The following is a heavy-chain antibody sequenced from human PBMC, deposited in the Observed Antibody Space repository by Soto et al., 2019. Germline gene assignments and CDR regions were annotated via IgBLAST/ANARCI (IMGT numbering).Heavy chain of an antibody. CDR3: ASGIAVAGIVY. Sequence: EVQLVESGGGLVQPGGSLRLSCAASGFTFSSYWMSWVRQAPGKGLEWVANIKQDGSEKYYVDSVKGRFTISRDNAKNSLYLQMNRLRAEYTAVYYCASGIAVAGIVYWGQGTLVTVSS. CDR1: GFTFSSYW. D-gene: IGHD6-19*01. J-gene: IGHJ4*02. V-gene: IGHV3-7*01. CDR2: IKQDGSEK.